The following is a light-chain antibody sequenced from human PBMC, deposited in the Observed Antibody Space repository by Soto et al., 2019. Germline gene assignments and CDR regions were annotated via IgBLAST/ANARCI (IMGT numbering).Light chain of an antibody. CDR3: SSHTSDNRSYV. CDR2: EVS. J-gene: IGLJ1*01. Sequence: QSALTQPASVSGSPGQSITPSCTGSSSDVGAYTSVSWYQHHPGKAPKLMIYEVSKRPSGVSNRFSGSKSGNTASLTISGLQPEDEAHYYCSSHTSDNRSYVFGTGTKVTVL. V-gene: IGLV2-14*01. CDR1: SSDVGAYTS.